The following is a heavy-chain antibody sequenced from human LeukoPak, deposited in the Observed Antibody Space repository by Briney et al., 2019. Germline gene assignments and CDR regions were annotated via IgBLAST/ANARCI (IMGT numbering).Heavy chain of an antibody. J-gene: IGHJ4*02. Sequence: SETLSLTCTVSGYSISSGYYWGWIRQPPGKGLEWIGSIYHSGSTNYNPSLKSRVTISVDTSKNQFSLKLSSVTAADTAVYYCARGKRGGSYYNYWGQGTLVTVSS. CDR3: ARGKRGGSYYNY. CDR1: GYSISSGYY. CDR2: IYHSGST. D-gene: IGHD1-26*01. V-gene: IGHV4-38-2*02.